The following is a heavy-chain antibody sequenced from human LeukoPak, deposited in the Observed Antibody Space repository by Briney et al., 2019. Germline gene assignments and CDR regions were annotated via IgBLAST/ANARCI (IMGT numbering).Heavy chain of an antibody. CDR3: ARVAARQLNEAFDI. CDR1: GYTFTSYG. V-gene: IGHV1-18*01. Sequence: GASVKVSCKAPGYTFTSYGISWVRQAPGQGLEWKGWISAYNGITNYGEKLQGRVSMTTDTSTTTAYMELRSLRSDDTAVYYCARVAARQLNEAFDIWGQGTMVTVSP. J-gene: IGHJ3*02. D-gene: IGHD6-6*01. CDR2: ISAYNGIT.